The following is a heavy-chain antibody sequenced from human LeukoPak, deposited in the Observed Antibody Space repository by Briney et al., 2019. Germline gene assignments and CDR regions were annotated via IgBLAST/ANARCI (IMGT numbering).Heavy chain of an antibody. J-gene: IGHJ5*02. V-gene: IGHV1-18*01. CDR3: ARESEEGYDFWSGYPTRAWFDP. D-gene: IGHD3-3*01. Sequence: ASVKVSCKASGYTFTSYGIRWVRQAPGQGLEWMGWISAYNGNTNYAQKLQGRVTMTTDTSTSTAYMELRSLRSDDTAVYYCARESEEGYDFWSGYPTRAWFDPWGQGTLVTVSS. CDR1: GYTFTSYG. CDR2: ISAYNGNT.